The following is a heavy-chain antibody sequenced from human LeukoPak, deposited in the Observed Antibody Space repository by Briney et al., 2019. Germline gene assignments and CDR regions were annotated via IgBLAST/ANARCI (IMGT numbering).Heavy chain of an antibody. Sequence: SETLSLTCTVSGGSISSYYWSWIRQPPGKGLEWIGYIYYRGSTNYNPSLKSRVTISVDTSKNQFSLKLSSVTAADTAVYYCARASGWSHYFDYWGQGTLVTVSS. CDR2: IYYRGST. D-gene: IGHD6-19*01. CDR1: GGSISSYY. V-gene: IGHV4-59*01. CDR3: ARASGWSHYFDY. J-gene: IGHJ4*02.